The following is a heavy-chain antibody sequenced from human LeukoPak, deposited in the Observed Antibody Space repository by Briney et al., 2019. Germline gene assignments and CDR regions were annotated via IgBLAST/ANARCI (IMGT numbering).Heavy chain of an antibody. CDR2: ISAYNGNT. V-gene: IGHV1-18*01. J-gene: IGHJ4*02. CDR3: ARSPTYGSGSYYNFDY. D-gene: IGHD3-10*01. Sequence: ASVKVSCKASGYTFTSYGISWVRQAPGQGLEWMGWISAYNGNTNYAQKLQGRVTMTTDTSTSTAYMELRSLRSDDTAVYYCARSPTYGSGSYYNFDYWGQGTLVTVSS. CDR1: GYTFTSYG.